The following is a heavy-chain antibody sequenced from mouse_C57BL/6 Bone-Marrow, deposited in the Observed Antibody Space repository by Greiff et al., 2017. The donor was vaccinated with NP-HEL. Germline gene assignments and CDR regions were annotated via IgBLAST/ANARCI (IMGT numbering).Heavy chain of an antibody. J-gene: IGHJ1*03. CDR2: ISDGGSYT. CDR1: GFTFSSYA. D-gene: IGHD1-1*01. Sequence: EVQLVESGGGLVKPGGSLKLSCAASGFTFSSYAMSWVRQTPEKRLEWVATISDGGSYTYYPDNVKGRFTISRDNAKNNLYLQMSHLKSEDTAMYYCARDSLYYYGSSYRGYFDVWGTGTTVTVSS. V-gene: IGHV5-4*01. CDR3: ARDSLYYYGSSYRGYFDV.